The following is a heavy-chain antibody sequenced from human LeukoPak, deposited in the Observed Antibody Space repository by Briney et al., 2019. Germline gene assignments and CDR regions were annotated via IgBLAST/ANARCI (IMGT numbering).Heavy chain of an antibody. V-gene: IGHV3-21*01. D-gene: IGHD1-14*01. Sequence: VGSLRLSCAASGFTFSSYSMNWVRQAPGKGLEWVSSISSSSSYIYYAESVKGRFTISRDNAKNSLYLQMNSLRAEDTAVYYCARDPDGSFDYWGQGTLVTVSS. CDR1: GFTFSSYS. CDR3: ARDPDGSFDY. J-gene: IGHJ4*02. CDR2: ISSSSSYI.